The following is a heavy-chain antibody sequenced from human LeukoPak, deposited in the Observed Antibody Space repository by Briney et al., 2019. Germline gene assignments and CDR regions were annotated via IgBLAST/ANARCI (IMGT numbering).Heavy chain of an antibody. CDR2: ITSDRSAT. CDR3: ARDASPGYFDL. J-gene: IGHJ2*01. Sequence: GGSLRLSCAVSGFTFSSYWMHWVRQSPGKGLAWVSRITSDRSATDYADSVRGRFTVSRDNAKNTLFLHMDSLRVEDTAVYYCARDASPGYFDLWGRGTLVTVSS. CDR1: GFTFSSYW. V-gene: IGHV3-74*01.